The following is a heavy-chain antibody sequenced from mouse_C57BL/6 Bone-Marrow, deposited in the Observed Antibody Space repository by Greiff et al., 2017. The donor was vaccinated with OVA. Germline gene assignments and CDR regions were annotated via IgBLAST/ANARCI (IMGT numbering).Heavy chain of an antibody. CDR3: ARKGVVRWYFDV. Sequence: QVQLQQSGAELARPGASVKMSCKASGYTFTSYTMHWVKQRPGQGLEWIGYINPSSGYTKYNQKFKDKATLTADKSSSTAYMQLSSLTSEDSAVYYCARKGVVRWYFDVWGTGTTVTVSS. CDR1: GYTFTSYT. D-gene: IGHD1-1*01. J-gene: IGHJ1*03. V-gene: IGHV1-4*01. CDR2: INPSSGYT.